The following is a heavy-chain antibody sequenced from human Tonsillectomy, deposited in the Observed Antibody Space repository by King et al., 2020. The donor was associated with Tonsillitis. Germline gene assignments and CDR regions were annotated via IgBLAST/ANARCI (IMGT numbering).Heavy chain of an antibody. V-gene: IGHV3-30*18. CDR1: GFTFSSYG. D-gene: IGHD3-22*01. CDR2: ISYEGDIE. J-gene: IGHJ4*02. CDR3: AKSSSGSSLYGGDY. Sequence: VQLVESGGGVVQPGRSLRLSCAASGFTFSSYGMHWVRQAPGKGLEWVAVISYEGDIEYYSDSVKGRFTISRDNSKNTLYLQMDSLRAEDTAVYYCAKSSSGSSLYGGDYWGQGTLVTVSS.